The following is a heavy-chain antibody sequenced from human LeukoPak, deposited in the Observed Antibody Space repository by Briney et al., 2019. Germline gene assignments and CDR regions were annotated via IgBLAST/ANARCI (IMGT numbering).Heavy chain of an antibody. J-gene: IGHJ4*02. Sequence: GGSLRLSCAASGFNFKNFWMHWVRQAPGKGLEWVSRIINDGSSTTYADSVKGRFTISRDNAKNSLYLQLNSLRADDSAIYYCARDSRRVGATGGSDYWGQGSLVTVSS. CDR3: ARDSRRVGATGGSDY. CDR1: GFNFKNFW. V-gene: IGHV3-74*01. CDR2: IINDGSST. D-gene: IGHD1-26*01.